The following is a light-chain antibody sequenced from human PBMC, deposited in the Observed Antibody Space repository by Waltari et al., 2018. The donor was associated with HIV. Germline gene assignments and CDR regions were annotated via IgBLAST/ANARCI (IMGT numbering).Light chain of an antibody. CDR1: QDISDF. J-gene: IGKJ4*01. CDR3: QQLHTFPLT. V-gene: IGKV1-9*01. CDR2: DAS. Sequence: DIQLTQSPSFLSASVGDRVTVACRASQDISDFLAWYQQKPGIAPRLLIYDASILYTGGPSRFRGSGSGTEFTLTISSLQPEDFASYYCQQLHTFPLTFGGGTKV.